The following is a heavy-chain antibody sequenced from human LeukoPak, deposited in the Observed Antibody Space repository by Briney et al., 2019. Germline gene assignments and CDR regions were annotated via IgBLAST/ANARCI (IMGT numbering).Heavy chain of an antibody. CDR1: GDSVSSNSAA. CDR2: TYYRYKWYN. D-gene: IGHD5-12*01. Sequence: SQTLSLTCAISGDSVSSNSAAWHWIRQSPSRGLEWLGRTYYRYKWYNDYAVSVKSRITINPDTSKNQFSLQLNSVTPEDTAVYYCATWSVESVGYDSGDAFDIWGQGIMVTVSS. J-gene: IGHJ3*02. V-gene: IGHV6-1*01. CDR3: ATWSVESVGYDSGDAFDI.